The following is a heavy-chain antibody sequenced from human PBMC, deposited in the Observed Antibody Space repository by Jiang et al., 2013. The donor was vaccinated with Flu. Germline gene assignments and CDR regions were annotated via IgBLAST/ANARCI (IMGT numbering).Heavy chain of an antibody. V-gene: IGHV1-69*04. CDR3: AREMFRELQSRYFDL. CDR2: IIPILGIA. CDR1: GGTFSSYT. J-gene: IGHJ2*01. Sequence: SGAEVKKPGSSVKVSCKASGGTFSSYTISWVRQAPGQGLEWMGRIIPILGIANYAQKFQGRVTITADKSTSTAYMELSSLRSEDTAVYYCAREMFRELQSRYFDLWGRGTLVTVSS. D-gene: IGHD3-10*02.